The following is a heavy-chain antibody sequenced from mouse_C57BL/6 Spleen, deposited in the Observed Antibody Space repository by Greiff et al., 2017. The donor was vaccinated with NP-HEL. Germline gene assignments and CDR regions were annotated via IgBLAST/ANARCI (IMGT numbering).Heavy chain of an antibody. V-gene: IGHV5-9*01. CDR2: ISGGGGNT. CDR1: GFTFSSYT. J-gene: IGHJ2*01. D-gene: IGHD2-1*01. CDR3: AREELYYPYFDY. Sequence: DVMLVESGGGLVKPGGSLKLSCAASGFTFSSYTMSWVRQTPEKRLEWVATISGGGGNTYYPDSVKGRFTISRDNAKNTLYLQMSSLRSEDTALYYCAREELYYPYFDYWGQGTTLTVSS.